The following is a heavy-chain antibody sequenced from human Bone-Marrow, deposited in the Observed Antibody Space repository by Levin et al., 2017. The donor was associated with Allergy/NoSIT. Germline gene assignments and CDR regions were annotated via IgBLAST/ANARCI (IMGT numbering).Heavy chain of an antibody. Sequence: GGSLRLSCVASGFTFGSYAMGWVRQAPGQGLQWVSGITASGGKTWYADSVKGRFTISRDNSKNMLFLQMNGLRAEDTALYYCAKDFFFGGAARPDAYDSWGQGSLVTVSS. CDR2: ITASGGKT. CDR3: AKDFFFGGAARPDAYDS. J-gene: IGHJ5*01. D-gene: IGHD6-6*01. V-gene: IGHV3-23*01. CDR1: GFTFGSYA.